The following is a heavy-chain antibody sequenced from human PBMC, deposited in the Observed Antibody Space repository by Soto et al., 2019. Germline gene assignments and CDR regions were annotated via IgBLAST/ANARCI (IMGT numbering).Heavy chain of an antibody. V-gene: IGHV3-23*01. J-gene: IGHJ5*02. Sequence: LRLSCAASGFTFGSYAMSWVRQAPGGELEWVSAITGSGRSTYYTDSVEGRFAISRDNFKSTLYLQMNGLRAEDTAVYYCAKTIGPEHLTGTTRVNRFDPWGQGTLVTVSS. CDR1: GFTFGSYA. CDR2: ITGSGRST. CDR3: AKTIGPEHLTGTTRVNRFDP. D-gene: IGHD1-7*01.